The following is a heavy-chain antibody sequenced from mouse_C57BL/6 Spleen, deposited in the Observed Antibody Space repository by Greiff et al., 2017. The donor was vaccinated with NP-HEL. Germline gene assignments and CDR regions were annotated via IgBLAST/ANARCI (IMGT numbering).Heavy chain of an antibody. J-gene: IGHJ3*01. CDR3: ASEYYGSSPFAY. CDR1: GYAFSSYW. Sequence: VKLVESGAELVKPGASVKISCKASGYAFSSYWMNWVKQRPGKGLEWIGQIYPGDGDTNYNGKFKGKATLTADKSSSTAYMQLSSLTSEDSAVYFCASEYYGSSPFAYWGQGTLVTVSA. D-gene: IGHD1-1*01. CDR2: IYPGDGDT. V-gene: IGHV1-80*01.